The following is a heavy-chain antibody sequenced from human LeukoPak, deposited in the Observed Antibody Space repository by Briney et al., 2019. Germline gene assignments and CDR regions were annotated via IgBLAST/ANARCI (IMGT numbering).Heavy chain of an antibody. V-gene: IGHV3-23*01. CDR1: GLTFSSYP. CDR2: ISGGGGST. CDR3: AKGAYLSGSYGFAFDY. Sequence: GGSLRLSCAASGLTFSSYPMTWVRQAPGKGLEWVSAISGGGGSTHYADSVKGRFTISRDNSKNTMYLQMNSLRAEDTAVYFCAKGAYLSGSYGFAFDYWGQGTLVTVSS. D-gene: IGHD3-10*01. J-gene: IGHJ4*02.